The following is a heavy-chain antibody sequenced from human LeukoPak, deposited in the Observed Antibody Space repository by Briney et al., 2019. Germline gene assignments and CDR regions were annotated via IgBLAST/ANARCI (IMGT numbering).Heavy chain of an antibody. CDR1: GFAFSGYD. CDR3: AKGAAWQQFDY. V-gene: IGHV3-23*01. D-gene: IGHD6-13*01. Sequence: GGSLRLSCVASGFAFSGYDMSWVRQASGKGLEWVSGISGRGGRIYYTDSVKGRFTISRDNSKNTPYLQMNSLRADDTATYYCAKGAAWQQFDYWGQGTLVTVSS. J-gene: IGHJ4*02. CDR2: ISGRGGRI.